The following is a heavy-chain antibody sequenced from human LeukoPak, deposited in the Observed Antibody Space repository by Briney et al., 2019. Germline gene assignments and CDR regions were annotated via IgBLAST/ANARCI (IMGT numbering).Heavy chain of an antibody. D-gene: IGHD5-12*01. V-gene: IGHV3-21*04. J-gene: IGHJ4*02. CDR1: GFTFSSYN. CDR2: ISSSSSYI. Sequence: GGSLRLSCAASGFTFSSYNMNWVRQAPGKGLEWVSSISSSSSYIYYADSEKGRFTISRDSSKSTLYLQMDSLRAEDTAVYYCAKCGNSGCHLIDYWGQGTLVTVSS. CDR3: AKCGNSGCHLIDY.